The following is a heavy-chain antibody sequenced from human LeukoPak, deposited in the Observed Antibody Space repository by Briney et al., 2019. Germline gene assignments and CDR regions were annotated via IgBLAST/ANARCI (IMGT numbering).Heavy chain of an antibody. CDR3: ARVGSSGWYVHPTLDY. CDR1: GYTFTGYY. V-gene: IGHV1-2*02. Sequence: GASVKVSCKASGYTFTGYYMHWVRQAPGRGLEWMAWINPNSGGTNYAQKFQGRVTVTRDTSISTAYMELSRLRSDDTAVYYCARVGSSGWYVHPTLDYWGQGTLVTVSS. CDR2: INPNSGGT. J-gene: IGHJ4*02. D-gene: IGHD6-19*01.